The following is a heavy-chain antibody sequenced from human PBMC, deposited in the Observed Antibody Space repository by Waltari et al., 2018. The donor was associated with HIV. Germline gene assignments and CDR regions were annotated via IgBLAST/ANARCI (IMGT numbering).Heavy chain of an antibody. J-gene: IGHJ4*02. D-gene: IGHD5-18*01. V-gene: IGHV3-30-3*01. Sequence: QVHLVESGGGVVQHGRSLTLPCSASGFTFSSFAMHWVRQSPGKGLEWVALISYDGSAKYYADSVKGRFTISRDNSKNTLYLQMKNLGTDDTAVFFCARDSTSMVSYFDYWGRGILVTVSS. CDR2: ISYDGSAK. CDR3: ARDSTSMVSYFDY. CDR1: GFTFSSFA.